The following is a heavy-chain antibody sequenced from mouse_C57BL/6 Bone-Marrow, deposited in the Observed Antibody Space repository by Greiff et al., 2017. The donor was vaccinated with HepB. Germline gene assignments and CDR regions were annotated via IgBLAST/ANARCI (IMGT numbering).Heavy chain of an antibody. CDR3: APLHERFAY. CDR2: IYIGNGYT. Sequence: VQLQQSGAELVRPGSSVKMSCKTSGYTFTSYGINWVKQRPGQGLEWIGYIYIGNGYTAYNEKFKGKATLTSDTSSSTAYMQLSSLTSEDSAIYFCAPLHERFAYWGQGTLVTVSA. CDR1: GYTFTSYG. V-gene: IGHV1-58*01. J-gene: IGHJ3*01.